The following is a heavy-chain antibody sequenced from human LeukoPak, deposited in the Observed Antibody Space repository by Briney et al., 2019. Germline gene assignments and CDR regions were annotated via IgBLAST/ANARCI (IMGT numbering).Heavy chain of an antibody. D-gene: IGHD1-26*01. CDR1: GFTFSDYY. CDR3: ARDGRNPKWGYYYYYMDV. V-gene: IGHV3-11*01. Sequence: GGSLRLSCAASGFTFSDYYMSWIRQAPGKGLEGVSYISSSGSTIYYADSVKGRFTISRDNAKNSLYLQMNSLRAEDTAVYYCARDGRNPKWGYYYYYMDVGGKGTTVTVSS. CDR2: ISSSGSTI. J-gene: IGHJ6*03.